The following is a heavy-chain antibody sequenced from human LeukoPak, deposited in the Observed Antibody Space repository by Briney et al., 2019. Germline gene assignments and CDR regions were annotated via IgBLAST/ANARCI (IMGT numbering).Heavy chain of an antibody. CDR3: ARVRGYYYYDAFDI. D-gene: IGHD3-22*01. Sequence: SETLSLTCTVSGGSISTTNWWSWVRQPPGKGLEWIGEIYHSGSTNYNPSLKSRLTISVDKSKNHFSLKLTSVTAADTAVYYCARVRGYYYYDAFDIWGQGTMVTVSS. J-gene: IGHJ3*02. CDR2: IYHSGST. V-gene: IGHV4-4*02. CDR1: GGSISTTNW.